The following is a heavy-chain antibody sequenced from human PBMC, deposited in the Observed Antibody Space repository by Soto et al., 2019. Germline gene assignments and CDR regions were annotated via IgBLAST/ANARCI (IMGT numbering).Heavy chain of an antibody. V-gene: IGHV3-33*01. J-gene: IGHJ4*02. D-gene: IGHD2-15*01. CDR2: IYYDGSGS. Sequence: QVQLVESGGGVAQPGGSLRLSCEASGFTFRDYGFHWVRQAPGKGLEWVAVIYYDGSGSDYEDSVRGRFIFSRDISTNTLYLQMNSLRAEDTAVYYCVRDDCSGGTCYGGYWGQGTLVTVSS. CDR3: VRDDCSGGTCYGGY. CDR1: GFTFRDYG.